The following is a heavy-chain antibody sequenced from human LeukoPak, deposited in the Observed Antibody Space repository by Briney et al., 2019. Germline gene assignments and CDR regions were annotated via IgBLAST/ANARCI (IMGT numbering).Heavy chain of an antibody. Sequence: SVKVSCKASGGTFSSYAISWVRQAPGQGLDWMGRIIPILGIANYAQKFQGRVTITADKSTSTAYMELSSLRSEDTAVYYCATNYYYYYMDVWGKGTTVTVSS. V-gene: IGHV1-69*04. J-gene: IGHJ6*03. CDR1: GGTFSSYA. CDR2: IIPILGIA. CDR3: ATNYYYYYMDV.